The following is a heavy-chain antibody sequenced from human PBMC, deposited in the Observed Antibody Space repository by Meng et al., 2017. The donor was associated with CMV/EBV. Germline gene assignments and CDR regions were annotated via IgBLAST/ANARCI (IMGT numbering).Heavy chain of an antibody. CDR3: ARDYNLGPYYYGMDV. V-gene: IGHV3-21*01. D-gene: IGHD3-10*01. CDR1: GFTFSSYS. J-gene: IGHJ6*02. CDR2: ISSSSSYI. Sequence: GESLKISCAASGFTFSSYSMNWVRQAPGKGLEWVSSISSSSSYIYYADSVKGRFTISRDNAKNSLYLQMNSLRAEDTAVYYCARDYNLGPYYYGMDVWDQGTTVTVSS.